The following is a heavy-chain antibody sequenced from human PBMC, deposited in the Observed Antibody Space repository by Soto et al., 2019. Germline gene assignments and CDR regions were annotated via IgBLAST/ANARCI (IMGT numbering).Heavy chain of an antibody. D-gene: IGHD3-3*01. V-gene: IGHV5-51*01. Sequence: GESLKISCKCSGYSFTIYWIGWVRQMPGKGLEWMGIIYPGDSDTRYSPSFQGQVTISADKSISTAYLQWSSLKASDTDMYYCARSLWDFWSGCYTGFDYWGQGTLVTVSS. CDR3: ARSLWDFWSGCYTGFDY. CDR2: IYPGDSDT. CDR1: GYSFTIYW. J-gene: IGHJ4*02.